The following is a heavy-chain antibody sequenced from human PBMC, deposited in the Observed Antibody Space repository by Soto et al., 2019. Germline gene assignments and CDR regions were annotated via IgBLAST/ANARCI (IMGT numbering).Heavy chain of an antibody. CDR2: IGVYANT. CDR1: GFTFSSYD. D-gene: IGHD1-26*01. Sequence: ASLRLSSASSGFTFSSYDMNWVRQAPGRGLEWVSAIGVYANTYYADSVKGRFTIYRDDSRNTVHLQLNSLRVDDTAVYHCAKESTVGSPGDYFDSWGQGTLVTV. CDR3: AKESTVGSPGDYFDS. J-gene: IGHJ4*02. V-gene: IGHV3-23*01.